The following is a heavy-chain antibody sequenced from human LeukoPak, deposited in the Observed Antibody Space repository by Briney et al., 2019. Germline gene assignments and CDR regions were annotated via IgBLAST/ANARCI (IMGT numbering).Heavy chain of an antibody. CDR1: GYTFTGYY. D-gene: IGHD3-9*01. V-gene: IGHV1-2*02. Sequence: GASVKVSCKASGYTFTGYYMHWVRQAPGQGLEWMGWINPNSGGTNYAQKFQGRVTMTGDTSISTAYMELSRLRSDDTAVYYCARLRSDILTGYPRFFDYWGQGTLVTVSS. CDR3: ARLRSDILTGYPRFFDY. J-gene: IGHJ4*02. CDR2: INPNSGGT.